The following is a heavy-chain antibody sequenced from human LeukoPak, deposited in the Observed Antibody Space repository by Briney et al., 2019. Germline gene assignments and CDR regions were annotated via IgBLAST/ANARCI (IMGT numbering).Heavy chain of an antibody. CDR3: ARVGSYYYDSSGYLNYYFDY. J-gene: IGHJ4*02. V-gene: IGHV3-11*01. CDR2: ISSSGSTI. Sequence: GGSLRLSCAASGFTFSDYYMSWIRQAPGKGLEWVSYISSSGSTIYYADSVKGRFTISRDNAKNSLYLQMNSLRAEDTAVYYCARVGSYYYDSSGYLNYYFDYWGQGTLVTVSS. D-gene: IGHD3-22*01. CDR1: GFTFSDYY.